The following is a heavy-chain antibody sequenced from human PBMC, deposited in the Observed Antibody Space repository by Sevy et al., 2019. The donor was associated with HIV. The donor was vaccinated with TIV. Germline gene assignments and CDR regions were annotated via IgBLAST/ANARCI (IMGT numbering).Heavy chain of an antibody. CDR2: LSFGCGEI. CDR1: GFTFSKYS. Sequence: GGSLRLSCVASGFTFSKYSMSWVRQPPGKGLEWVSTLSFGCGEINYADSVKGRFTISRDNSKSSGYLPMNNLRPEDTAVYYCAREGCTKPHDYWGQGTLVTVSS. J-gene: IGHJ4*02. CDR3: AREGCTKPHDY. V-gene: IGHV3-23*01. D-gene: IGHD2-8*01.